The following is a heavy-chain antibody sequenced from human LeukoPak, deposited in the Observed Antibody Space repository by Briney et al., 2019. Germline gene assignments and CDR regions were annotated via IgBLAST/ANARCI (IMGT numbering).Heavy chain of an antibody. V-gene: IGHV3-23*01. Sequence: GGSLRLSCAASGFTFSSYVMSWVRQAPGKGLECVSGISSSGYSTYYADSVKGRFTISRDNSKNTLLLQMNSLRAEDTAVYYCAKSTGYLWDYWGQGTLVTVSS. CDR2: ISSSGYST. CDR3: AKSTGYLWDY. CDR1: GFTFSSYV. J-gene: IGHJ4*02. D-gene: IGHD3-16*01.